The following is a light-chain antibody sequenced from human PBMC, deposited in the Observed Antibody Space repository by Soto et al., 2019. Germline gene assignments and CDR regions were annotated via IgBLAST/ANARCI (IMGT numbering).Light chain of an antibody. J-gene: IGLJ1*01. CDR2: HNT. Sequence: QSVLTQPPSVSGAPGQTVTVSCTGSSSNIGAGFDVPWYQLVPAGAPRLLIYHNTNRPSGVPDRFSGSKSGASASLAITGLQAEDEADYYCQSYDSDLTESYVFGTGTKLTVL. CDR1: SSNIGAGFD. CDR3: QSYDSDLTESYV. V-gene: IGLV1-40*01.